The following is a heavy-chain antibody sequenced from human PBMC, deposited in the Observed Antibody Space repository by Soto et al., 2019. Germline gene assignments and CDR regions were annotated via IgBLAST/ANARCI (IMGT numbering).Heavy chain of an antibody. V-gene: IGHV1-2*02. CDR2: INPNSGGT. Sequence: ASLKVSWKASGYTFTGYYMGWWRQATGQGLEWMGWINPNSGGTNYAQKFQGRVTMTRDTSISTAYMELSRLRSDDTAVYYCARDSSSWYAGFYYYYGMDVWGQGTTVTVSS. J-gene: IGHJ6*02. CDR1: GYTFTGYY. D-gene: IGHD6-13*01. CDR3: ARDSSSWYAGFYYYYGMDV.